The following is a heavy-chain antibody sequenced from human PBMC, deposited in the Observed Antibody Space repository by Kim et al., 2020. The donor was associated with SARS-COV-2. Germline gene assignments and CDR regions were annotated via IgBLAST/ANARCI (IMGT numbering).Heavy chain of an antibody. J-gene: IGHJ5*02. Sequence: QGRVTITADESTSTAYMELSSLRSEDTAVYYCARALGGVVAATLYNWFDPWGQGTLVTVSS. D-gene: IGHD2-15*01. CDR3: ARALGGVVAATLYNWFDP. V-gene: IGHV1-69*01.